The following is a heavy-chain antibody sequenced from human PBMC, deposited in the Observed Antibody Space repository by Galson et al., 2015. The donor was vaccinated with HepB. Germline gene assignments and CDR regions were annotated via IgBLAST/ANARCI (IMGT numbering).Heavy chain of an antibody. V-gene: IGHV1-18*01. Sequence: SVKVSCKASGYTFTSYGISWVRQAPGQGLEWMGWISAYNGNTNYAQKLQGRVTMTTDTSTSTAYMELRSLRSDDTAVYYCARDRGVIAVAGSYYYYGMDVWGQGTTVTVSS. D-gene: IGHD6-19*01. CDR2: ISAYNGNT. CDR3: ARDRGVIAVAGSYYYYGMDV. CDR1: GYTFTSYG. J-gene: IGHJ6*02.